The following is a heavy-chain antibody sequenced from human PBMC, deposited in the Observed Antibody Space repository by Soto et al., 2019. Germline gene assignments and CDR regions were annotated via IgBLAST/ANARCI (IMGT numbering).Heavy chain of an antibody. CDR3: ARDGIAAAATPNYGMDV. V-gene: IGHV3-7*01. CDR2: IKQDGSEK. Sequence: LRLSCAASGFTFSSYWMSWVRQAPGKGLEWVANIKQDGSEKYYVDSVKGRFTISRDNAKNSLYLQMNSLRAEDTAVYYCARDGIAAAATPNYGMDVWGQGTTVTVSS. J-gene: IGHJ6*02. D-gene: IGHD6-13*01. CDR1: GFTFSSYW.